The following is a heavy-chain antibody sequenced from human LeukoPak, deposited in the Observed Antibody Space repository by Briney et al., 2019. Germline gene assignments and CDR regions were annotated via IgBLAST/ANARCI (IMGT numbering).Heavy chain of an antibody. V-gene: IGHV3-23*01. CDR1: GFTFNKYA. J-gene: IGHJ3*01. Sequence: HSGGSLRLSCAASGFTFNKYAMNWVRQPPGKGLEWVSSIAGTGGSTYYADSVKGRFTLSRDNSENTLYLQLNSLRAEDSGIYYCAKAFRIVGIGNPDDAFDVWGQGTVVTVS. D-gene: IGHD1-26*01. CDR2: IAGTGGST. CDR3: AKAFRIVGIGNPDDAFDV.